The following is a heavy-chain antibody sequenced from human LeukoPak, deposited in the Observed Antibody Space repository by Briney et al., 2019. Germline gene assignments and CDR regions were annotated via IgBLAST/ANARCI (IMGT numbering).Heavy chain of an antibody. J-gene: IGHJ6*03. CDR2: INPNSGGT. CDR3: ARDPTTVAVAADYYMDV. V-gene: IGHV1-2*02. Sequence: GASLKVSCKASGYTFTGYYMHWVRQAPGQGLEWMGWINPNSGGTNYAQKFQGRVTMTRDTSISTAYMELSRLRSDDTAVYYCARDPTTVAVAADYYMDVWGKGTTVTVSS. D-gene: IGHD6-19*01. CDR1: GYTFTGYY.